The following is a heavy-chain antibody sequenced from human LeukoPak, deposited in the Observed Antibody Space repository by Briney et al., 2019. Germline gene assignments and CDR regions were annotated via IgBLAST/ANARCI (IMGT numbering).Heavy chain of an antibody. J-gene: IGHJ4*02. V-gene: IGHV1-24*01. CDR1: GYTLTELS. CDR3: ATDLYQVGAYPGRGGM. Sequence: ASVKVSCKVSGYTLTELSMHWVRQAPGKGLAWMGGFDPEDGETIYAQKFQGRVTMTEDTSTDTAYMELSSLRSEDTAVYYCATDLYQVGAYPGRGGMWGQGTLVTVSS. CDR2: FDPEDGET. D-gene: IGHD1-26*01.